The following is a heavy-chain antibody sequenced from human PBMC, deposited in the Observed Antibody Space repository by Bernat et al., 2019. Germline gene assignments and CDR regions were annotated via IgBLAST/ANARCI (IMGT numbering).Heavy chain of an antibody. J-gene: IGHJ4*02. Sequence: EVQLVESGGGLVQPGGSLRLSCAASGFTFSNNWMHWVRQAPGKGLVWVSRIDGDGINTAYADSVKGRFTISRDNAKNTLSLQMNGLRAEDTAVYYCASLYCASTNCYDYWGQGTLVIVSS. CDR3: ASLYCASTNCYDY. CDR2: IDGDGINT. CDR1: GFTFSNNW. D-gene: IGHD2-2*01. V-gene: IGHV3-74*01.